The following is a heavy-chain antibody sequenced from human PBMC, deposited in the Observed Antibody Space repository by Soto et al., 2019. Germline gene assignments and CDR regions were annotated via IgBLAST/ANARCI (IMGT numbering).Heavy chain of an antibody. J-gene: IGHJ4*02. CDR2: IYYSGST. D-gene: IGHD3-16*02. CDR3: ARGTELGELSLFDY. V-gene: IGHV4-30-4*01. Sequence: SETLSLTCTVSGGSISSGDYYWSWIRQPPGKGLEWIGCIYYSGSTYYNPSLKSRVTISVDTSKNQFSLKLSSVTAADTAVYYCARGTELGELSLFDYWGQGTLVTVSS. CDR1: GGSISSGDYY.